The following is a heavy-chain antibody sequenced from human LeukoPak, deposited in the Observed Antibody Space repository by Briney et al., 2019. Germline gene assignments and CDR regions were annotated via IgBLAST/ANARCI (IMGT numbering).Heavy chain of an antibody. CDR2: MNPNSGNT. CDR1: GHTFTSYD. CDR3: ARVRAVAGTKAGLGY. J-gene: IGHJ4*02. Sequence: GASVKVSCKASGHTFTSYDINWVRQATGQGLEWMGWMNPNSGNTGYAQKFQGRVTMTRNTSISTAYMELSSLRSEDTAVYYCARVRAVAGTKAGLGYWGQGTLVTVSS. D-gene: IGHD6-19*01. V-gene: IGHV1-8*01.